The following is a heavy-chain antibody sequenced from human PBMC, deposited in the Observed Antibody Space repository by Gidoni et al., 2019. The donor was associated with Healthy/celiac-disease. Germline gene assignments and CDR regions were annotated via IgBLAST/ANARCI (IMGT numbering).Heavy chain of an antibody. V-gene: IGHV4-59*01. J-gene: IGHJ5*02. D-gene: IGHD6-13*01. CDR1: GGSISSYY. CDR3: AMMNSSSWYAGWFDP. CDR2: IYYSGST. Sequence: QVQLQESGPGLVKPSETLSLTCTVPGGSISSYYWSWIRQPPGKGLEWIGYIYYSGSTNYNPSLKSRVTISVDTSKNQFSLKLSSVTAADTAVYYCAMMNSSSWYAGWFDPWGQGTLVTVSS.